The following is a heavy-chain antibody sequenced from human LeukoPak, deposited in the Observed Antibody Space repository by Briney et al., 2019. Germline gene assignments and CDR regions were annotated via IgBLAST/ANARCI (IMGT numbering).Heavy chain of an antibody. CDR2: ISAYNGNT. CDR1: GYTFTSYG. Sequence: ASVKVSCKASGYTFTSYGISWVRQAPGQGLEWMGWISAYNGNTNYAQKLQGRVTMTTDTPTSTAHMELRSLRSDDTAVYYCARDFVYYDSSGYSWGQGTLVTVSS. CDR3: ARDFVYYDSSGYS. V-gene: IGHV1-18*01. J-gene: IGHJ4*02. D-gene: IGHD3-22*01.